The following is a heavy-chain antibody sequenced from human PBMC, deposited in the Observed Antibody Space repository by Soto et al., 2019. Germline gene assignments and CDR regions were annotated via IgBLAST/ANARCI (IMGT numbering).Heavy chain of an antibody. CDR1: GYSLTSYA. CDR3: ARDPGIAAADPPEY. CDR2: IHGGNGNS. D-gene: IGHD6-13*01. Sequence: GASVKVSCKASGYSLTSYAMHWVRQAPGQRPEWMGWIHGGNGNSQFSPKFQGRVTITRDTSASTAYMELSSLRSEDTAVYYCARDPGIAAADPPEYWGQGTLVTVSS. J-gene: IGHJ4*02. V-gene: IGHV1-3*01.